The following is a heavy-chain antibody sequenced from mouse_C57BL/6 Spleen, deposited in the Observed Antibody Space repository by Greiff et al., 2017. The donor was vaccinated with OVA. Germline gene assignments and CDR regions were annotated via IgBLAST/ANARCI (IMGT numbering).Heavy chain of an antibody. J-gene: IGHJ4*01. D-gene: IGHD6-1*01. Sequence: QVQLQQPGAELVRPGSSVKLSCKASGYTFTSYWMHWVKQRPIQGLEWIGNIDPSDSETHYNQKFKDKATLTADKSSSTAYMQLSSLTSEDSAVYFCARPHPAHGYAMDYWGQGTSVTVSS. CDR2: IDPSDSET. V-gene: IGHV1-52*01. CDR1: GYTFTSYW. CDR3: ARPHPAHGYAMDY.